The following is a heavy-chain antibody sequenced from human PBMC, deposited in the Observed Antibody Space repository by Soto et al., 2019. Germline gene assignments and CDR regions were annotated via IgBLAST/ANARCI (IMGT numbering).Heavy chain of an antibody. CDR3: ARDSSTPVAYYYYGMDV. CDR2: IIPILGIA. V-gene: IGHV1-69*08. J-gene: IGHJ6*02. D-gene: IGHD6-13*01. Sequence: QVQLVQSGAEVKKPGSSVKVSCKASGGTFSSYTISWVRQAPGQGLEWMGRIIPILGIANYAQKFQGRVTITADKSTSTAYMELSSLRSEDTAVYYCARDSSTPVAYYYYGMDVWGQGTTVTVSS. CDR1: GGTFSSYT.